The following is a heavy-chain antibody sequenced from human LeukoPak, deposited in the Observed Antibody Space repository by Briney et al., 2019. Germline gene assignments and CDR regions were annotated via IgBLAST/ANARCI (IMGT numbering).Heavy chain of an antibody. Sequence: GGSLRLSCAASGFTFSSYGMHWVRQAPGKGLEWVAFIRYDGSNKYYADSVKGRFTISRDNSKNTLYLQMNSLRAEDTAVYYCARAPGVMTAFDYWGQGALVTVSS. J-gene: IGHJ4*02. CDR1: GFTFSSYG. V-gene: IGHV3-30*02. CDR3: ARAPGVMTAFDY. CDR2: IRYDGSNK. D-gene: IGHD2-21*02.